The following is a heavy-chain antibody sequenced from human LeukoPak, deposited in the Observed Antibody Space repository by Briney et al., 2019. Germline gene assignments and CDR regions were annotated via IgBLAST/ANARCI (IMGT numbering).Heavy chain of an antibody. V-gene: IGHV5-51*01. D-gene: IGHD3-9*01. CDR3: ARPMTFFDPFDY. CDR2: IYPGDSDT. J-gene: IGHJ4*02. Sequence: GESLKISCRGSGYSFSSYWIAWVRQMPGKGLEYMGIIYPGDSDTRYSPSFQGQVTISVDKSISTTYLQWSSLKASDSAIYYCARPMTFFDPFDYWGQGILVTVSS. CDR1: GYSFSSYW.